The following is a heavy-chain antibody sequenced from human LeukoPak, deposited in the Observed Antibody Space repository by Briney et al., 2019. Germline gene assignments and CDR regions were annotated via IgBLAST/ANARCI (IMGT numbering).Heavy chain of an antibody. J-gene: IGHJ4*02. V-gene: IGHV1-18*01. Sequence: ASVKVSCKASGYTFTSYGISWVRQAPGQGLEWMGWISAYNGNTNYAQKLQGRVTMTTDTSTSTAYMELRSLRSDDKAVYYCAREXYXXSSGYFFDYWGQGTLVTVSS. CDR1: GYTFTSYG. CDR2: ISAYNGNT. D-gene: IGHD3-22*01. CDR3: AREXYXXSSGYFFDY.